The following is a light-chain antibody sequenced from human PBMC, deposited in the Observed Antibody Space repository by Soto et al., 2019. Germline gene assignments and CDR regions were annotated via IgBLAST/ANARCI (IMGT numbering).Light chain of an antibody. J-gene: IGKJ1*01. V-gene: IGKV3-15*01. CDR2: GAS. Sequence: ETVMTQSPATLSVSPGEGATLSCRASQGVSSNLAWYQQKPGQAPRLLIYGASTRATGIPARFSGSRSGTELTLTISSLQSEDFAFYPCQQYNARPRTFGQGTKVELK. CDR3: QQYNARPRT. CDR1: QGVSSN.